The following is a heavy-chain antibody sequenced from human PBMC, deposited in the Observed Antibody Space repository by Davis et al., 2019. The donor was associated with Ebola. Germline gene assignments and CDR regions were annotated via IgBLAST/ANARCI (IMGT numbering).Heavy chain of an antibody. V-gene: IGHV3-73*01. CDR2: IRSKANSYAT. J-gene: IGHJ4*02. Sequence: GESLKISCAASGFTFSGSAMHWVRQASGKGLEWVGRIRSKANSYATAYAASVKGRFTISRDDSKNTAYLQMNSLKTEDTAVYYCTRHGLGYCSSTSCYKADYWGQGTLVTVSS. CDR1: GFTFSGSA. CDR3: TRHGLGYCSSTSCYKADY. D-gene: IGHD2-2*02.